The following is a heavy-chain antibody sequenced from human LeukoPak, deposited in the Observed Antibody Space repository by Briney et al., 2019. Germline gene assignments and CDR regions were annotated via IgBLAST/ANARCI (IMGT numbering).Heavy chain of an antibody. D-gene: IGHD2-2*01. V-gene: IGHV4-4*07. CDR1: GGSINSYY. CDR3: ARGQYHLLYWYFDL. J-gene: IGHJ2*01. Sequence: SETLSLTCTVSGGSINSYYWSWIRQPAGKGLEWIGRIYSSGSTNYNPSLKSRVTMSVDTSKNQPSLKLSSVTAADTAVYYCARGQYHLLYWYFDLWGRGTLVTVSS. CDR2: IYSSGST.